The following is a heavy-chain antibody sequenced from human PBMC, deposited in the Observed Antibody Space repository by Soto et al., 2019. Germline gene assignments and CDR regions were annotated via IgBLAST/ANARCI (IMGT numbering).Heavy chain of an antibody. V-gene: IGHV3-53*01. CDR2: IYTPGST. CDR1: GFTVSYKN. D-gene: IGHD6-13*01. CDR3: ARDRPWAATGQYDY. J-gene: IGHJ4*02. Sequence: QPGGSLRLSCAASGFTVSYKNMSWVRQAPGKGLEWVSVIYTPGSTYYADSVKGRFTISRDNSKNTLYLQMNSLRAEDTAVYYCARDRPWAATGQYDYWGQGTLVTVSS.